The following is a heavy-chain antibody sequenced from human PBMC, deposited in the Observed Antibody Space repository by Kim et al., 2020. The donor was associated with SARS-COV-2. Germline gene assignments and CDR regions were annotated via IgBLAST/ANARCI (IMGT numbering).Heavy chain of an antibody. J-gene: IGHJ4*02. CDR3: ARDPPNYYDSSGYYQLDY. V-gene: IGHV1-69*04. Sequence: SVKVSCKASGGTFSSYAISWVRQAPGQGLEWMGRIIPILGIANYAQKFQGRVTITADKSTSTAYMELSSLRSEDTAIYYCARDPPNYYDSSGYYQLDYWGQGTLVTVSS. CDR2: IIPILGIA. D-gene: IGHD3-22*01. CDR1: GGTFSSYA.